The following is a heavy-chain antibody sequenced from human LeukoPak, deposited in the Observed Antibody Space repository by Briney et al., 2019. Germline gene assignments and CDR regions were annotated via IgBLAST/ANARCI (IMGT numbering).Heavy chain of an antibody. D-gene: IGHD5-18*01. CDR2: ISSSTTYI. CDR3: ARDLSGVTGYTYGRGIDY. CDR1: GLTLSGYT. Sequence: PGGSLRLSCAASGLTLSGYTMNWVRQAPGKGLEWVSSISSSTTYIYYADSLKGRFTVSRDNAKTSLYLQMNSLRAEDTAVYYCARDLSGVTGYTYGRGIDYWGQGTLVTVSS. V-gene: IGHV3-21*01. J-gene: IGHJ4*02.